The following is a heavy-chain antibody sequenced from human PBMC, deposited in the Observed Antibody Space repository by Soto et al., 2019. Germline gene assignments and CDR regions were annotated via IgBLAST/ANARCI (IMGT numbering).Heavy chain of an antibody. V-gene: IGHV3-23*01. Sequence: EVQLLESGGGLVQPGGSLRLSCAASGFAFSNHAMNWVRQAPGKGLEWVSVITGSGRGTYYADSAKGRFTISRDNSRNTLYLQMNGLRAEDTALYFCARAYIRTDDAKSGIDVWGQGTPVTVSS. J-gene: IGHJ6*02. CDR3: ARAYIRTDDAKSGIDV. CDR2: ITGSGRGT. D-gene: IGHD2-21*01. CDR1: GFAFSNHA.